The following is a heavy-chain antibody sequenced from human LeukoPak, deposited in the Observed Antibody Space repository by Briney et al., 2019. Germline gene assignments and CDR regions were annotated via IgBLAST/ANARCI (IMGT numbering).Heavy chain of an antibody. V-gene: IGHV3-23*01. CDR1: GFTLSHYA. CDR2: IGGGGGST. D-gene: IGHD2-15*01. Sequence: GGSLRLSCSMSGFTLSHYAMSWVRQAPGKGVEWVSTIGGGGGSTDYTDSVKGRFTISRDNSKNTLYLQMNSLGAEDTAVYYCAKGHRYCTSGNCNSAVDYWGQGTLVTVSS. J-gene: IGHJ4*02. CDR3: AKGHRYCTSGNCNSAVDY.